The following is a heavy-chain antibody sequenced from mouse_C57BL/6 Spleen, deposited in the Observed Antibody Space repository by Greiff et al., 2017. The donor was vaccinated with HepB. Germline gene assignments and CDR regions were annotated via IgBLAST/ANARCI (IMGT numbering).Heavy chain of an antibody. CDR3: ARYDYGEGYFDV. D-gene: IGHD2-4*01. Sequence: QVQLKQSGAELAKPGASVKLSCKASGYTFTSYWMHWVKQRPGQALEWIGYINPSSGYTKYNQKFKDKATLTADKSSSTAYMQLSSLTYEDSAVYYCARYDYGEGYFDVWGTGTTVTVSS. J-gene: IGHJ1*03. CDR1: GYTFTSYW. V-gene: IGHV1-7*01. CDR2: INPSSGYT.